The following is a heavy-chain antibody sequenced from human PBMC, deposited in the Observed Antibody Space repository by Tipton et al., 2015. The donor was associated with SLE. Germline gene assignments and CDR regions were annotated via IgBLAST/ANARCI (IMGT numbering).Heavy chain of an antibody. CDR3: ASQPSGSYYYYYYMDV. CDR2: IYTSGST. Sequence: TLSLTCTVSGGSISSGSYYWSWIRQPAGKGLEWIGRIYTSGSTNYNPSLKSRVTISVDTSKNQFSLKLSSVTAADTAVYYCASQPSGSYYYYYYMDVWGKGTTVTVSS. CDR1: GGSISSGSYY. V-gene: IGHV4-61*02. J-gene: IGHJ6*03. D-gene: IGHD1-26*01.